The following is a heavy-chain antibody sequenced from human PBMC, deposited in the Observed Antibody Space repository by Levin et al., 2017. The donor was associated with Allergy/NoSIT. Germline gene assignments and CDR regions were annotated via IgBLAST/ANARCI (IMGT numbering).Heavy chain of an antibody. Sequence: GESLKISCAASGFTFSSYGMHWVRQAPGKGLEWVAVISYDGSNKYYADSVKGRFTISRDNSKNTLYLQMNSLRAEDTAVYYCATRGYCSGGSCYSDDFDYWGQGTLVTVSS. CDR2: ISYDGSNK. D-gene: IGHD2-15*01. CDR1: GFTFSSYG. CDR3: ATRGYCSGGSCYSDDFDY. J-gene: IGHJ4*02. V-gene: IGHV3-30*03.